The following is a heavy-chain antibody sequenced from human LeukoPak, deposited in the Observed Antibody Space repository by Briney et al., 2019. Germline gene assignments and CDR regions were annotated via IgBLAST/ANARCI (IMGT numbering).Heavy chain of an antibody. Sequence: GGSLRLSCAASGFTFSSYWMHWVRQAPGEGLVWVSRINSDGSSTSYADSVEGRFTISRDNAKNTLYLQMNGLRAEDTAVYYCARNLYSVVRDFDDWGQGTLVTVSS. CDR3: ARNLYSVVRDFDD. V-gene: IGHV3-74*01. CDR1: GFTFSSYW. CDR2: INSDGSST. D-gene: IGHD3-10*01. J-gene: IGHJ4*02.